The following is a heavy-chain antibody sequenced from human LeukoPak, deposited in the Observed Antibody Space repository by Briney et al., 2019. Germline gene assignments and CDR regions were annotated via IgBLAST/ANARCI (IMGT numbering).Heavy chain of an antibody. V-gene: IGHV1-8*01. J-gene: IGHJ4*02. CDR2: MSPDSGNT. Sequence: ASVKVSCKASGYTFTSYDINWVRQAPGQGLEWMGWMSPDSGNTGYAQKFQGRVTMTRNTSISTAYMELSSLRSEDTAVYYCARGPPESSISDYWGQGTLVTVSS. CDR3: ARGPPESSISDY. D-gene: IGHD6-13*01. CDR1: GYTFTSYD.